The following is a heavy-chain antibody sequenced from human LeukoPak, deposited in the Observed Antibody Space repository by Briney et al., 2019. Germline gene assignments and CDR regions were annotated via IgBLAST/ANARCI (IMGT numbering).Heavy chain of an antibody. D-gene: IGHD4-23*01. CDR2: IKQDGRKT. CDR3: ARKGGGNSDY. J-gene: IGHJ4*02. CDR1: GFTLTSYW. V-gene: IGHV3-7*01. Sequence: GGSLRLSCPPSGFTLTSYWMSWVRPAHGKGLEWVANIKQDGRKTYYVAPVKGRFTISRDNCKSSLYLQMNSLRAEDTAVYYCARKGGGNSDYWGQGTLVTVSS.